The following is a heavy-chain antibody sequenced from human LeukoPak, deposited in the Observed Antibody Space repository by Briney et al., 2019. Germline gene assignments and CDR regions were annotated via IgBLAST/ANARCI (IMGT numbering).Heavy chain of an antibody. CDR3: ARWRSASSSDWYVLDH. CDR2: IWYDGSNK. CDR1: GFAFRSYG. D-gene: IGHD3-9*01. Sequence: GTSLRLSCAASGFAFRSYGVHYGVHWVRQAPGKGLEWVALIWYDGSNKCFADSVKGRFTISRDNSKNTVYLHMNSLRVEDTAVYYCARWRSASSSDWYVLDHWGQGTLVTVSS. V-gene: IGHV3-33*01. J-gene: IGHJ4*02.